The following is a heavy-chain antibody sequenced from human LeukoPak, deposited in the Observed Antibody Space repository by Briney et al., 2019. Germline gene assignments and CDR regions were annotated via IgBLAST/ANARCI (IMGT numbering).Heavy chain of an antibody. V-gene: IGHV3-74*01. CDR3: AKDLSTVVTPLAFDS. CDR1: GFTFSSCW. Sequence: GSLRLSRAASGFTFSSCWLHCVRQAPGKRLVWVSRINSDRSSTSYAASVKGRFTISRDNAKKTLQQKMSSLRDDATADYYSAKDLSTVVTPLAFDSWGQGCLVTVSS. D-gene: IGHD4-23*01. CDR2: INSDRSST. J-gene: IGHJ4*02.